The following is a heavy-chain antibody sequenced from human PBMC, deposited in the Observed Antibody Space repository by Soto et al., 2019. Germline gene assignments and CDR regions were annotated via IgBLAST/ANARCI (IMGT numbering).Heavy chain of an antibody. CDR1: GGSFSGYY. J-gene: IGHJ6*03. Sequence: PSETLSLTCAVYGGSFSGYYWSWILLPSGKEMEWIGEINHSGSTNYNPSLKSRVTISVDTSKNQFSLKLSSVTAADTAVYYCARGVRQYQLPRGNYYYMDVWGKGTTVTVSS. D-gene: IGHD2-2*01. CDR3: ARGVRQYQLPRGNYYYMDV. CDR2: INHSGST. V-gene: IGHV4-34*01.